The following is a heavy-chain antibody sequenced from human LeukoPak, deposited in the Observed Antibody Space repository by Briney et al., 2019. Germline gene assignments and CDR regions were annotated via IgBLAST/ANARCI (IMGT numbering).Heavy chain of an antibody. CDR1: GYTLTSYD. Sequence: GASVKVSCKASGYTLTSYDINWVRQATGQGLEWMGWMNPNSGNTGYAQKFQGRVTITRNTSISTAYMELSSLRSEDTAVYSCAREYYYSSGNYYNRIDYWGQGTLVTVSS. V-gene: IGHV1-8*03. CDR3: AREYYYSSGNYYNRIDY. CDR2: MNPNSGNT. J-gene: IGHJ4*02. D-gene: IGHD3-10*01.